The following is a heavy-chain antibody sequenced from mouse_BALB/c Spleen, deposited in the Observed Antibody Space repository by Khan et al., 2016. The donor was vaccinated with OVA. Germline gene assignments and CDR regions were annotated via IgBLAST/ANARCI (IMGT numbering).Heavy chain of an antibody. V-gene: IGHV5-6*01. CDR1: GFTFSTYG. D-gene: IGHD1-1*01. CDR2: VSTGGHYT. Sequence: EVELVESGGDVVKPGGSLKLSCAASGFTFSTYGMSWVRQTPDKRLEWVATVSTGGHYTYYPDTVKGRSTISRDTAKNTLYLQMSSLKSEDTAMFYCARLAYYYDSGGFAYWGQGTLVTVSA. J-gene: IGHJ3*01. CDR3: ARLAYYYDSGGFAY.